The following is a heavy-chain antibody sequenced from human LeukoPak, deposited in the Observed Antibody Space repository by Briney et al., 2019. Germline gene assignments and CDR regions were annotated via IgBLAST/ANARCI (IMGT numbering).Heavy chain of an antibody. D-gene: IGHD3-10*01. Sequence: GGSLRLSCVASGFTFSSYSMNWVRQAPGKGLEWVSSISWNSDNIGYADSVKGRFTISRDNAKNSLYLQMNSLRTEDTALYYCAKDPMVRGLNGMDVWGQGTTVTVSS. CDR1: GFTFSSYS. CDR3: AKDPMVRGLNGMDV. J-gene: IGHJ6*02. CDR2: ISWNSDNI. V-gene: IGHV3-9*01.